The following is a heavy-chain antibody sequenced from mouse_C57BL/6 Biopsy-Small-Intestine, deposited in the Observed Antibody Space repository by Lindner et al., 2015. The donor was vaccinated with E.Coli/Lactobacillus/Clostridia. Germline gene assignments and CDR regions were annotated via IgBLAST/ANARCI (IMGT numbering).Heavy chain of an antibody. CDR1: GYTFTSYG. V-gene: IGHV1-81*01. D-gene: IGHD4-1*01. Sequence: VQLQESGAELARPGASVMLSCKASGYTFTSYGISWVKQRTGQGLEWIGEIYPRSGNTYYNEKFKGKATLTADKSSSTAYMELRGLTSEDSAVYFCARGVNWDGFFDVWGTGTTVTVSS. J-gene: IGHJ1*03. CDR3: ARGVNWDGFFDV. CDR2: IYPRSGNT.